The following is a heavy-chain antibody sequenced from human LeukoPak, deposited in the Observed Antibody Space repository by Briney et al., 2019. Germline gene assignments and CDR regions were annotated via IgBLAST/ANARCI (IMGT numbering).Heavy chain of an antibody. V-gene: IGHV1-2*02. CDR2: INPNSGGT. D-gene: IGHD2-21*02. CDR3: ARVYCGGDCGLNWFDP. J-gene: IGHJ5*02. CDR1: GYTFTGYY. Sequence: ASVKVSCKASGYTFTGYYMHWVRQAPGQGLEWMGWINPNSGGTNYAQKFQGRVTMTRDTSISTAYMELSRLRSDDTAVYYCARVYCGGDCGLNWFDPWGQGTLVTVSS.